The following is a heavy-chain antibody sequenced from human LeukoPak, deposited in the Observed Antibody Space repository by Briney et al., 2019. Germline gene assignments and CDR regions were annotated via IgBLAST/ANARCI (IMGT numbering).Heavy chain of an antibody. CDR2: ISWNSGSI. D-gene: IGHD6-6*01. V-gene: IGHV3-9*01. CDR3: AKGDRVYSSSRSDAFDI. Sequence: GGSLRLSRAASGFTFDDYAMHWVRQAPGKGLEWVSGISWNSGSIGYADSVKGRFTISRDNAKNSLYLQMNSLRAEDTALYYCAKGDRVYSSSRSDAFDIWGQGTMVTVSS. CDR1: GFTFDDYA. J-gene: IGHJ3*02.